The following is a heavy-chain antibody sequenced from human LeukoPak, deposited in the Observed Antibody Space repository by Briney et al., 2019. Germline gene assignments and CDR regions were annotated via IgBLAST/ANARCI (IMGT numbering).Heavy chain of an antibody. CDR2: IYYSGIT. V-gene: IGHV4-59*12. Sequence: PSETLSLTCTASGGSISIYYWSWSRQPPGKGLEWIGYIYYSGITNYNPSLKSRVTLSLDTSTNQFSLNLSSVAGEDTAVYCCARTLDGYSYGYYFDYWGQGTLVTVSS. J-gene: IGHJ4*02. D-gene: IGHD5-18*01. CDR3: ARTLDGYSYGYYFDY. CDR1: GGSISIYY.